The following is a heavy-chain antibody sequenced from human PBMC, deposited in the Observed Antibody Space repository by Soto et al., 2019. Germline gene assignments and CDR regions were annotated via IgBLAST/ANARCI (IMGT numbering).Heavy chain of an antibody. CDR3: ARGYMRAVAGIGY. V-gene: IGHV4-34*01. D-gene: IGHD6-19*01. Sequence: TMSLTCAVYGGSFSGYYWSWIRQPPGKGLEWIGEINHSGSTNYNPSLKSRVTISVDTSKNQFSLKLSSVTAADTAVYYCARGYMRAVAGIGYWGQATLVTVSS. J-gene: IGHJ4*02. CDR2: INHSGST. CDR1: GGSFSGYY.